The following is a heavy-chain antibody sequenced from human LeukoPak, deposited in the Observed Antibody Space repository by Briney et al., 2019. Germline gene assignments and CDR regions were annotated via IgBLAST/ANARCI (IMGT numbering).Heavy chain of an antibody. CDR1: GHTFTSYY. V-gene: IGHV1-46*01. Sequence: ASVKVSCKASGHTFTSYYMHWERQAPGQGLEWMGIINPSGGSTSYAQKFQGRVTMTRDTSTSTVYMELSSLRSEDTAVYYCARVRVERYCSSTSCPTPYGMDVWGQGTTVTVSS. CDR2: INPSGGST. J-gene: IGHJ6*02. D-gene: IGHD2-2*01. CDR3: ARVRVERYCSSTSCPTPYGMDV.